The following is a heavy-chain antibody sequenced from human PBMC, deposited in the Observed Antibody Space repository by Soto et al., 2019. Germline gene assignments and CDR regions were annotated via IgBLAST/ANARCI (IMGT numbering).Heavy chain of an antibody. J-gene: IGHJ4*02. V-gene: IGHV4-30-2*01. D-gene: IGHD2-21*02. CDR1: GGSISSGGYS. Sequence: QLQLQESGSGLVKPSQTLSLTCAVSGGSISSGGYSWSWIRQPPGKGLEWIGYVYHSGNPYSNPSLKGRVTIPRDRAKNQLSLELGSVTAADTAVYYCARLALVTRIFDYWGQGTLVTVSS. CDR3: ARLALVTRIFDY. CDR2: VYHSGNP.